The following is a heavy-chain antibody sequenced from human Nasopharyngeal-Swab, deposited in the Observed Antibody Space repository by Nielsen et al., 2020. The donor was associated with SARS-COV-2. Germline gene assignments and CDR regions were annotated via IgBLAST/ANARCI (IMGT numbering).Heavy chain of an antibody. D-gene: IGHD4-17*01. V-gene: IGHV6-1*01. J-gene: IGHJ6*03. CDR2: TYYRSKWYN. Sequence: SQTLSLTCAISVDSVSSSSAAWNWIRQSPSRGLEWLGRTYYRSKWYNDYAVSVKSRITINPATSKNQFSLHLNSVTPEDPAVYYCARARGAYGDYYYYYYTDVWGKGTTVTVSS. CDR1: VDSVSSSSAA. CDR3: ARARGAYGDYYYYYYTDV.